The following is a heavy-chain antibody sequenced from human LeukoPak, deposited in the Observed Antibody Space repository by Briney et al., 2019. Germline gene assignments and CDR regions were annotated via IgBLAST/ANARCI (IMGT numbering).Heavy chain of an antibody. D-gene: IGHD6-13*01. J-gene: IGHJ4*02. CDR1: GFTFSSYA. Sequence: GGSLRLSCAASGFTFSSYAMSWVRQAPGKGLEWVSVISGSGGSTYYADSVKGRFTISRDNSKNTLYLQMNSLRAEDTAVYYCASRIAAAGTGGYWGQGTLVTVSS. V-gene: IGHV3-23*01. CDR2: ISGSGGST. CDR3: ASRIAAAGTGGY.